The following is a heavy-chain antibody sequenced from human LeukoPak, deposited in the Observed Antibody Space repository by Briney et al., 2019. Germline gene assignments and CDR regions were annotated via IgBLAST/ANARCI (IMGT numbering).Heavy chain of an antibody. CDR3: ARVGYDILTGYFDY. V-gene: IGHV3-53*01. D-gene: IGHD3-9*01. CDR1: AFTVSSNY. J-gene: IGHJ4*02. Sequence: GGSLRLSCAVSAFTVSSNYMSCVPQAPGMGRDWVSISYSGGYTFYADSVKDRFNISRDNPKITLYLQMNSLRAEDTAVYYCARVGYDILTGYFDYWGQGTLVTVSS. CDR2: SYSGGYT.